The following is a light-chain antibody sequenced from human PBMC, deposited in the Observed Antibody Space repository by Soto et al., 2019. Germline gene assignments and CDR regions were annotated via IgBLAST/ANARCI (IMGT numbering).Light chain of an antibody. Sequence: QSVLTQPASVSGSPGQSITISCTGTSSDVGGYNYVSWYQQYPGKAHKLMIYDVSNRPSGVSNRFSGSKSGNTASLTISGLQVEDESDYYCSSYTGSSTYVFGTGTKVTF. CDR3: SSYTGSSTYV. V-gene: IGLV2-14*01. CDR1: SSDVGGYNY. J-gene: IGLJ1*01. CDR2: DVS.